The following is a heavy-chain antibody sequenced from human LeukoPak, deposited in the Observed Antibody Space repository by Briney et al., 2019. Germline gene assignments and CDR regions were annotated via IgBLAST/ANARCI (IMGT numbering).Heavy chain of an antibody. Sequence: PGGSLRLSCAASGFTFSSYAMSWVRQAPGKGLEWVSAISGSGSSTYYADSVKGRFTISRDNSKNTLYLQMNSLRAEDTAVYYCAKASSVAATMIVADLYYFDYWGQGTLVTVSS. CDR2: ISGSGSST. CDR3: AKASSVAATMIVADLYYFDY. J-gene: IGHJ4*02. V-gene: IGHV3-23*01. CDR1: GFTFSSYA. D-gene: IGHD3-22*01.